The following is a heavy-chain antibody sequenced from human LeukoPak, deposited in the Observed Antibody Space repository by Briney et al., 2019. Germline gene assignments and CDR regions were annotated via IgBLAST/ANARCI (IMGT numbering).Heavy chain of an antibody. J-gene: IGHJ4*02. V-gene: IGHV1-2*02. CDR1: GYTFRGNY. D-gene: IGHD4-11*01. CDR2: IDANNGDT. CDR3: AGDPSLVTFYFFDY. Sequence: ASVKVSCKASGYTFRGNYIHWLRQAPGQGLEWMGWIDANNGDTKSAQKFQGRVTMSRDTSISTAYMDLSSLSPDDAAVYYCAGDPSLVTFYFFDYWGQGTLVTVSS.